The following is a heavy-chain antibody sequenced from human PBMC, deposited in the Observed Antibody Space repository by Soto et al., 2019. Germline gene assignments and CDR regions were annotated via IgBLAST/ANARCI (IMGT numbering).Heavy chain of an antibody. CDR2: IYYSGST. CDR1: GGSISSSNW. D-gene: IGHD6-13*01. V-gene: IGHV4-39*01. J-gene: IGHJ5*02. Sequence: SETLSLTCAVSGGSISSSNWWNWIRQPPGKGLEWIGSIYYSGSTYYSPSLKSRVTISVDTSKNQFSLKLSSVTAADTAVYYCARRERAAGTDWWFDPWGQGTLVTVSS. CDR3: ARRERAAGTDWWFDP.